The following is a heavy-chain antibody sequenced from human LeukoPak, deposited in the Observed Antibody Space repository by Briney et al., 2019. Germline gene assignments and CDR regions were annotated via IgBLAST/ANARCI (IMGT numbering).Heavy chain of an antibody. V-gene: IGHV1-69*01. CDR3: ARAARVVATKYYYDSSGYHLVY. CDR1: GGTFSSYA. Sequence: SSVKVSCKASGGTFSSYAISWLRQAPGQGLEWMGGIIHIFGTANYAQKFQGRVTITADESTSTAYMELSSLRSEDTAVYYCARAARVVATKYYYDSSGYHLVYWGQGTLVTVSS. CDR2: IIHIFGTA. D-gene: IGHD3-22*01. J-gene: IGHJ4*02.